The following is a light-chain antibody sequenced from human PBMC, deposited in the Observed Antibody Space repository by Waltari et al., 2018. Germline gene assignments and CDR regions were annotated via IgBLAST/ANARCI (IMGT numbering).Light chain of an antibody. V-gene: IGLV2-14*01. J-gene: IGLJ3*02. CDR1: ASDVGGFSF. CDR2: DVV. CDR3: SSYTTDNTRV. Sequence: QSALTQPASVSGSPGQSITISCTGTASDVGGFSFVSWYQQHPGKAPKLMIYDVVNRPSGAPSCFSASKSGSTASLTISALRAEDEADYFCSSYTTDNTRVFGGGTKLTVL.